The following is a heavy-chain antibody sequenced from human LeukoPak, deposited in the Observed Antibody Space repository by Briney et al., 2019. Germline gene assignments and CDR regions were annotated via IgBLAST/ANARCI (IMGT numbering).Heavy chain of an antibody. J-gene: IGHJ6*04. CDR2: ICAYNGNT. CDR1: GYTFTSYG. CDR3: ARDPVVPAAMSYYYYYGMDV. V-gene: IGHV1-18*04. Sequence: ASVKVSCKASGYTFTSYGISWVRQAPGQGLEWMGWICAYNGNTNYAQKLQGRVTMTTDTSTSTAYMELRSLRSDDTAVYYCARDPVVPAAMSYYYYYGMDVWGKGTTVTVSS. D-gene: IGHD2-2*01.